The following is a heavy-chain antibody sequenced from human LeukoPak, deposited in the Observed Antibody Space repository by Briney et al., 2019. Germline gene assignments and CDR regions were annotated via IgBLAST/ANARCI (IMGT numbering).Heavy chain of an antibody. J-gene: IGHJ4*02. CDR2: IYYSGST. D-gene: IGHD6-13*01. CDR3: ARGRSNLAAAGTHYYFDY. V-gene: IGHV4-59*01. Sequence: PSETLSLTCTVSGGSISSYYWSWIRQPPGKGLEWIGYIYYSGSTNYNPSLKSRVTISVDTSKNQFSLKLSSVTAADTAVYYCARGRSNLAAAGTHYYFDYWGQGTLVTVSS. CDR1: GGSISSYY.